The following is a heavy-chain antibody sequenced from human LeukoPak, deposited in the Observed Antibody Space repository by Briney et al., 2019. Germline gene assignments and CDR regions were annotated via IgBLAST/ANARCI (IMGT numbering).Heavy chain of an antibody. CDR1: GFTFSSYW. CDR2: IKGDGSEK. Sequence: PGGSLRLSCAASGFTFSSYWMSWVRLAPGKGLEWVGNIKGDGSEKWYVDSVKGRFTISRDNAQNSVYLQMNSLRAEDTAVYYCARDEYRSRWLHPWGQGTLVTVSS. CDR3: ARDEYRSRWLHP. D-gene: IGHD4-11*01. J-gene: IGHJ5*02. V-gene: IGHV3-7*01.